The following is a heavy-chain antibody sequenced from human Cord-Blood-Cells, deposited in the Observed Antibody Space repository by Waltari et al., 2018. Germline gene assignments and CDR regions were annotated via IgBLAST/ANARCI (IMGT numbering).Heavy chain of an antibody. CDR2: INHSGST. CDR1: GGSFSGYY. Sequence: QVQLQQWVAGLLKPSETLSLTCAVYGGSFSGYYWSWIRQPPGKGLEWIGEINHSGSTNYNPSLKSRVTISVDTSKNQFSLKLSSVTAADTAVYYCARVRGLYSSSWYFDYWGQGTLVTVSS. J-gene: IGHJ4*02. CDR3: ARVRGLYSSSWYFDY. D-gene: IGHD6-13*01. V-gene: IGHV4-34*01.